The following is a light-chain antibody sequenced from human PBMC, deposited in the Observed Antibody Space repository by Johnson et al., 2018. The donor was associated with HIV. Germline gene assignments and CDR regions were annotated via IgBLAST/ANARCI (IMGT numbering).Light chain of an antibody. CDR1: RSNIGNNY. V-gene: IGLV1-51*01. Sequence: QSVLTQPPSVSAAPGQKVTISCSGSRSNIGNNYVSWYQQLPGTAPKLLIYDNNKRPSGVPDRFSGSTSGTSATLGITGLQTGDEANYYCGTWNNCLPFPYVFGTGTKVTVL. J-gene: IGLJ1*01. CDR2: DNN. CDR3: GTWNNCLPFPYV.